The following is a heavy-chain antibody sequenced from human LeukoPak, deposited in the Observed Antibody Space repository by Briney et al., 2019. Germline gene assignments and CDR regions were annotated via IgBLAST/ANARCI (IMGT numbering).Heavy chain of an antibody. J-gene: IGHJ6*02. D-gene: IGHD3-16*01. Sequence: GGSLRLSCAASGFTFSSYAMTWVRQAPGKGLEWVSSITGSGSSTYYADSVKGRFTISRDNSKNSLYLQMSNLRAEDTAVYFCARGGGLDVWGQGATVTVSS. V-gene: IGHV3-23*01. CDR1: GFTFSSYA. CDR3: ARGGGLDV. CDR2: ITGSGSST.